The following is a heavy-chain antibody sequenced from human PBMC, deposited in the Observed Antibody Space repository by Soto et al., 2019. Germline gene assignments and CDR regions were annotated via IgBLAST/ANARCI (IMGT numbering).Heavy chain of an antibody. CDR1: GGSISSYY. V-gene: IGHV4-59*01. CDR3: ARGGYYDSSGYPWFDP. D-gene: IGHD3-22*01. J-gene: IGHJ5*02. Sequence: SETLSLTCFVSGGSISSYYWSWIRQPPGKGLEWIGYIYYSGSTNYNPSLKSRVTISVDTSKNQFSLKLSSVTAADTAVYYCARGGYYDSSGYPWFDPRGQGTLVTVSS. CDR2: IYYSGST.